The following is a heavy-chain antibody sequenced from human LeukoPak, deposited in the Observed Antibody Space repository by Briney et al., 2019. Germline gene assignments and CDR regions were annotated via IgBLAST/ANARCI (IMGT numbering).Heavy chain of an antibody. CDR2: MNPNSGNT. CDR1: GYTFTSYD. Sequence: ASVKVSCKASGYTFTSYDINWVRQATGQGLEWMGWMNPNSGNTGYARKFQGRVTITADESTSTAYMELSSLRSEDTAVYYCARVPASIAAAGRGYYFDYWGQGTLVTVSS. J-gene: IGHJ4*02. D-gene: IGHD6-13*01. V-gene: IGHV1-8*01. CDR3: ARVPASIAAAGRGYYFDY.